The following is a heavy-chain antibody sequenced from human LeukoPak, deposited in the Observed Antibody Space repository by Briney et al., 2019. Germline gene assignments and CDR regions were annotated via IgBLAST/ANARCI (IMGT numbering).Heavy chain of an antibody. D-gene: IGHD3-10*01. J-gene: IGHJ4*02. CDR2: IDPNSGGT. Sequence: ASVKVSFKASGYTFTGYYMHWVRQAPGQGLEWMGWIDPNSGGTNYAQKFQGRVTITRDTSISTAYMVLNRLRSDDTAVYYCAREYYYGSGNYYNRIDYWGQGTLVTVSS. CDR3: AREYYYGSGNYYNRIDY. CDR1: GYTFTGYY. V-gene: IGHV1-2*02.